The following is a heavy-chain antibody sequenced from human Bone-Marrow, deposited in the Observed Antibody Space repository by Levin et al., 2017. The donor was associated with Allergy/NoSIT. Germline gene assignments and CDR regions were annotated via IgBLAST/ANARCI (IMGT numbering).Heavy chain of an antibody. D-gene: IGHD2-15*01. Sequence: PGGSLRLSCAASGFTFSRYAIHWVRQAPVKGLEWVALISYDGSSKYADSVKGRFTISTDNSKHTLYLQMNGLRAEDTAVYYCARGETSNYCSGGSCFYFHYWGQGTLVTVSS. CDR3: ARGETSNYCSGGSCFYFHY. V-gene: IGHV3-30-3*01. J-gene: IGHJ4*02. CDR1: GFTFSRYA. CDR2: ISYDGSSK.